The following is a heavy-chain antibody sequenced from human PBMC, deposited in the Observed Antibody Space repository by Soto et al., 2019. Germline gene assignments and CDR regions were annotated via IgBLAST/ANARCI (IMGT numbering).Heavy chain of an antibody. V-gene: IGHV3-23*04. CDR3: AKLRGSNWYFDL. CDR2: ISGSGGST. J-gene: IGHJ2*01. Sequence: VQLVESGGGLVKPGGSLRLSCAASGFTFSDSYMTWIRQAPGKGLEWVSAISGSGGSTYYADSVKGRFTISRDNSKTTLYLQLNSLRAEDTAVYYCAKLRGSNWYFDLWGRGTLVTVSS. CDR1: GFTFSDSY. D-gene: IGHD2-8*01.